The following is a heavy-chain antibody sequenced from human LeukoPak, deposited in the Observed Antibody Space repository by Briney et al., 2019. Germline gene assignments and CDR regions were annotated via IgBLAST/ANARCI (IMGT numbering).Heavy chain of an antibody. CDR2: IMPLFGTA. CDR1: GGTFNNSA. CDR3: ARDVHDDYWSGWFAP. J-gene: IGHJ5*02. Sequence: SVKVSCKTSGGTFNNSAISRVREAPGQGLEWLGGIMPLFGTAGYAQKFQGRVTITKDESTRTVYLELTSLTSDDTAVYYCARDVHDDYWSGWFAPWGQGTLVSVSS. V-gene: IGHV1-69*05. D-gene: IGHD2-8*02.